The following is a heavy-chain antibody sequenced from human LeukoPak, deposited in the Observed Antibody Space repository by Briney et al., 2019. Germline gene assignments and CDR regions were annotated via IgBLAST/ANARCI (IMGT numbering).Heavy chain of an antibody. J-gene: IGHJ6*03. Sequence: GGSLRLSCAASGFTFSNAWVSWVRQAPGKGLEWVGRIKSKTDGGTTDYAAPVKGRFTISRDDSKNTLYLQMNSLKTEDTAVYYCTTRTQGGNSLLRVLYYYYYMDVWGKGTTVTVSS. V-gene: IGHV3-15*01. CDR1: GFTFSNAW. CDR3: TTRTQGGNSLLRVLYYYYYMDV. D-gene: IGHD4-23*01. CDR2: IKSKTDGGTT.